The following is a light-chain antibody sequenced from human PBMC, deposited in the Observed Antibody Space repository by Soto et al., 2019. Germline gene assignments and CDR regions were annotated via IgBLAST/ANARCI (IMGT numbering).Light chain of an antibody. CDR3: QHYGSSST. CDR2: GAS. J-gene: IGKJ5*01. Sequence: EIVLTQSPDTLSLFQGEMATLSSRARPRLTTRDLDWYQQNPGKAPRLLIYGASSRATGIPDRFSGSGSGTDFTLTNSRLEPDDLAMYYCQHYGSSSTFGQGTQLEIK. CDR1: PRLTTRD. V-gene: IGKV3-20*01.